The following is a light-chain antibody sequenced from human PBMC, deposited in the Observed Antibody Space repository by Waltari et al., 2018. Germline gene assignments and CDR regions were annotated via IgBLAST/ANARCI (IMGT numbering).Light chain of an antibody. V-gene: IGLV2-8*01. CDR2: EVT. J-gene: IGLJ1*01. CDR3: SSYAHNNHVV. CDR1: NSDVGAYNY. Sequence: QSVLTQPPSATGSPGQSVTISCTGTNSDVGAYNYVSWYQQHPGKVPKLLIYEVTKRPSVVPDRFSGSKSGNTASLTVSGLQADDEADYYCSSYAHNNHVVCGTGTKVTVL.